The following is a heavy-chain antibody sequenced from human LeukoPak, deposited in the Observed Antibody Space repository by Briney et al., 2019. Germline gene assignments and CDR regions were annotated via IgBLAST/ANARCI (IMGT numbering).Heavy chain of an antibody. D-gene: IGHD6-19*01. CDR1: GFTFSSYG. V-gene: IGHV3-30*02. Sequence: GGSLRLSCAASGFTFSSYGMHWVRQAPGKGLEWVAFIRYDGSNKYYADSVKGRSTISRDNSKNTLYLQVNSLRTKDTAVYYCARGREWLALFDYWGQGALVTVSS. J-gene: IGHJ4*02. CDR2: IRYDGSNK. CDR3: ARGREWLALFDY.